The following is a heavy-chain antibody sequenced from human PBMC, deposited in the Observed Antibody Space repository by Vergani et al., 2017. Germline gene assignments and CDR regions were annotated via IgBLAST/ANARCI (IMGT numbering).Heavy chain of an antibody. V-gene: IGHV3-23*01. CDR2: ISGSGGST. Sequence: EVQLLESGGGLVQPGGSLRLSCAASGFTFSSYAMSWVRQAPGKGLEWVSAISGSGGSTYYADSVKGRFTISRDNSKNTLYLQMNSLRAEDTAEYNCAKDRDAYGSGSYYNDWGQGTLVTVSS. J-gene: IGHJ4*02. CDR3: AKDRDAYGSGSYYND. CDR1: GFTFSSYA. D-gene: IGHD3-10*01.